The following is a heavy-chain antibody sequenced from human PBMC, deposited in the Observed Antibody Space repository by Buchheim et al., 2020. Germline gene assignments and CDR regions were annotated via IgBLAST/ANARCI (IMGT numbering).Heavy chain of an antibody. V-gene: IGHV3-23*01. D-gene: IGHD3-22*01. CDR2: ISGSGGST. Sequence: EVQLLESGGGLVQPGGSLRLSCAASGFTFSSYAMSWVRQAPGKGLEWVSAISGSGGSTYYADSVKGRFTIYRDNSKNTLYLQMNSLRAEDTAVYYCAKVMETYYDSSGPIYYWGMDVWGQGTT. J-gene: IGHJ6*02. CDR3: AKVMETYYDSSGPIYYWGMDV. CDR1: GFTFSSYA.